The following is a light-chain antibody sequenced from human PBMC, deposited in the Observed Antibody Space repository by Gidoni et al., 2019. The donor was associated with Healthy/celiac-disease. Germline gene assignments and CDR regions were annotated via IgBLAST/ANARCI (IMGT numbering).Light chain of an antibody. J-gene: IGLJ3*02. CDR3: AAWDDSLSGWV. CDR2: RNN. V-gene: IGLV1-47*01. CDR1: SSNIGSNY. Sequence: PGQRVTISCSGSSSNIGSNYVYWYQQLPGTAPKLLIYRNNQRPSGVPDRFSGSKSGTSASLAISGLRSEDEADYYCAAWDDSLSGWVFGGGTKLTVL.